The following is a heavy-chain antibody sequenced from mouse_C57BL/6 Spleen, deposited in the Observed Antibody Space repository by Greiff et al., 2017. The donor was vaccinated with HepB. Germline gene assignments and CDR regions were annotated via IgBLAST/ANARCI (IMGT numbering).Heavy chain of an antibody. CDR1: GFTFSDYG. Sequence: EVKLMESGGGLVKPGGSLKLSCAASGFTFSDYGMHWVRQAPEKGLEWVAYISSGSSTIYYADTVKGRFTISRDNAKNTLFLQMTSLRSEDTAMYYCARRYGNVPYWYFDVWGTGTTVTVSS. J-gene: IGHJ1*03. CDR3: ARRYGNVPYWYFDV. D-gene: IGHD2-10*02. V-gene: IGHV5-17*01. CDR2: ISSGSSTI.